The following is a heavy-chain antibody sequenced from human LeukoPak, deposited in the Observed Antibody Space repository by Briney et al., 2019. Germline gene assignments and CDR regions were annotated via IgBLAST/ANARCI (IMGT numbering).Heavy chain of an antibody. CDR1: GFTFSTYW. Sequence: PGGSLRLSCAASGFTFSTYWMHWVRQAPREGLVWVSRTNNDGSSTVYAGSVKGRFTISRDNAKNTLYLQMNSLRAEDTAVYYCARDLFYDSSGYYASDSWGQGTLVTVSS. CDR2: TNNDGSST. J-gene: IGHJ4*02. CDR3: ARDLFYDSSGYYASDS. V-gene: IGHV3-74*01. D-gene: IGHD3-22*01.